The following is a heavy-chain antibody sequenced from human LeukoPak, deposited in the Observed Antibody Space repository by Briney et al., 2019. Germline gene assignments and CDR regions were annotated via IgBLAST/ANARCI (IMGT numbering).Heavy chain of an antibody. D-gene: IGHD3-22*01. CDR1: GFTFSSYE. V-gene: IGHV3-48*03. Sequence: GGSLRLSCAASGFTFSSYEMNWVRQAPGKGLEWVSYISGSGSTIYYADSVKGRFTISRDNAKHSLYLQMNSLRAEDTAVYYCAREGYYDSSGYNDAFDIWGQGTMVTVSS. CDR3: AREGYYDSSGYNDAFDI. CDR2: ISGSGSTI. J-gene: IGHJ3*02.